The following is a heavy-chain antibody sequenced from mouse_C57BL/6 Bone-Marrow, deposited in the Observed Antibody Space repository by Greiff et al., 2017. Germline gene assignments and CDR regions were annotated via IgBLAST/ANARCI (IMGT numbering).Heavy chain of an antibody. V-gene: IGHV1-4*01. CDR1: GYTFTSYT. D-gene: IGHD4-1*01. J-gene: IGHJ3*01. CDR3: ARSFNWEFAY. Sequence: VQLQQSGAELARPGASVKMSCKASGYTFTSYTMHWVKQRPGQGLEWIGYINPSSGYTKSNQKFKDKATLTADKSSSTAYMQLSSLTSEDSAVYYCARSFNWEFAYWGQGTLVTVSA. CDR2: INPSSGYT.